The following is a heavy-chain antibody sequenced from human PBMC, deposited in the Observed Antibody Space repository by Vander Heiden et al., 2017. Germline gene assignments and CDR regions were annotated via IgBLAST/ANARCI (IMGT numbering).Heavy chain of an antibody. D-gene: IGHD3-22*01. V-gene: IGHV3-72*01. CDR3: ARARPDSSGHYYFDY. CDR2: SRNKAKSYTT. Sequence: EVQLVESGGGLVRPGGSLSLACAASGLTLRDHHMDWVRRAPGKGLEWVGRSRNKAKSYTTEYAAYVKGRFTISRDDSENSLYLQMNSLKTEDTAVYYCARARPDSSGHYYFDYWGQGALVTVSS. CDR1: GLTLRDHH. J-gene: IGHJ4*02.